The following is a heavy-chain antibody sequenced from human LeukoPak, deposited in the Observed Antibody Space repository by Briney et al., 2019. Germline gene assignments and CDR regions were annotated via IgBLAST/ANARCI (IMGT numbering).Heavy chain of an antibody. CDR2: INSDGSST. CDR1: GFTFSSYW. V-gene: IGHV3-74*01. CDR3: ARDPDTTYYFDY. J-gene: IGHJ4*02. Sequence: GGFLRLSCAASGFTFSSYWMHWVRQAPGKGLVWVSRINSDGSSTSYADSVKGRFTISRDNAKNTLYLQMNSLRAEDTAVYYCARDPDTTYYFDYWGQGTLVTVSS. D-gene: IGHD4-17*01.